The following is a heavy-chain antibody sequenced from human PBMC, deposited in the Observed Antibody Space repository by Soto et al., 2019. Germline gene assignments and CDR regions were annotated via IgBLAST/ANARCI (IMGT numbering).Heavy chain of an antibody. CDR3: ARDRLKPRQQLVPMAYYGMDV. V-gene: IGHV3-33*01. Sequence: GSLRLSCAASGFTFSSYGMHWVRQAPGKGLEWVAVIWYDGSNKYYADSVKGRFTISRDNSKNTLYLQMNSLRAEDTAVYYCARDRLKPRQQLVPMAYYGMDVWGQGTTVTVSS. CDR2: IWYDGSNK. D-gene: IGHD6-13*01. CDR1: GFTFSSYG. J-gene: IGHJ6*02.